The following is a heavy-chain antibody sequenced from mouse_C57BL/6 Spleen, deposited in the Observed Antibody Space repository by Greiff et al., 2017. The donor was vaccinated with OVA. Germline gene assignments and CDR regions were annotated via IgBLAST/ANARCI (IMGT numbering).Heavy chain of an antibody. CDR2: INPSNGGT. V-gene: IGHV1-53*01. D-gene: IGHD1-1*01. CDR1: GYTFTSYW. J-gene: IGHJ4*01. CDR3: ARSRYSPLVVDYYAMDY. Sequence: QVQLQQSGTELVKPGASVKLSCKASGYTFTSYWMHWVKQRPGQGLEWIGNINPSNGGTNYNEKFKSKATLTVDKSSSTAYMQLSSLTSEDSAVYYCARSRYSPLVVDYYAMDYWGQGTSVTVSS.